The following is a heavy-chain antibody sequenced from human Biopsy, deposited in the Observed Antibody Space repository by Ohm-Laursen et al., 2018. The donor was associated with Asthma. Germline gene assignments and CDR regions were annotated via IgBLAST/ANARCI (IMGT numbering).Heavy chain of an antibody. V-gene: IGHV3-30*05. CDR2: ISKDASTQ. CDR3: ARDSYSSGLYDDFES. J-gene: IGHJ4*02. Sequence: SLRLSCSASGFSFSNFAIHWVRQAPGKGLEWVGVISKDASTQDYADSVKGRFTMARDNSKNTLDLRMNSLRAEGTAVYYCARDSYSSGLYDDFESWGQGTLVTVSS. CDR1: GFSFSNFA. D-gene: IGHD6-19*01.